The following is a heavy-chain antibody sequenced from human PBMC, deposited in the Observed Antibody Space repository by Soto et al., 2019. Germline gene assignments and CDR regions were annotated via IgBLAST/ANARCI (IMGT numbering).Heavy chain of an antibody. CDR1: GGSISSGGYY. J-gene: IGHJ6*02. D-gene: IGHD6-6*01. Sequence: SETLSLTCTVSGGSISSGGYYWSWIRQHPGKGLEWIGYIYYSGSTYYNPSLKSRVTISVDTSKNQFSLKLSSVTAADTAVYYCARAMSSSIPDLYYYYGMDVWGQGTTVTVSS. CDR3: ARAMSSSIPDLYYYYGMDV. CDR2: IYYSGST. V-gene: IGHV4-31*03.